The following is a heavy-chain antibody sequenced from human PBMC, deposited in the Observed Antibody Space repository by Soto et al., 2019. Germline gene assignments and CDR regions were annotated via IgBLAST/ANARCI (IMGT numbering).Heavy chain of an antibody. D-gene: IGHD5-18*01. J-gene: IGHJ6*02. CDR2: IIPIFGTA. Sequence: QVQLVQSGAEVKKPGSSVKVSCKASGGTFSSYAISWVRQAPGQGLEWMGGIIPIFGTANYAQKFQGRVTITADESTSTAYMELSSLRSEDTAVYYCARGYTAMDRYYYYYGMDVWGQGTTVTVSS. CDR1: GGTFSSYA. V-gene: IGHV1-69*01. CDR3: ARGYTAMDRYYYYYGMDV.